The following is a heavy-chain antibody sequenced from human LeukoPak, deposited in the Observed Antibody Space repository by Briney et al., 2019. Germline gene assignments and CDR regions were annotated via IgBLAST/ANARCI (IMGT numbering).Heavy chain of an antibody. CDR1: GFTFSSYA. CDR2: ISSNGGTT. D-gene: IGHD3-16*01. J-gene: IGHJ6*02. Sequence: TGGSLRLSCAASGFTFSSYAMHWVRQAPGKGLEYVSAISSNGGTTYYANSVKGRFTISRDNSKNTLYLQMGSLRAEDMAVYYCARPQRGYYYYGMDVWGQGTTVTVSS. CDR3: ARPQRGYYYYGMDV. V-gene: IGHV3-64*01.